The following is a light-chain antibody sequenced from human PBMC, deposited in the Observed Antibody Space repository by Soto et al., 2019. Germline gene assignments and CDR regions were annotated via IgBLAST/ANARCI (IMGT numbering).Light chain of an antibody. V-gene: IGKV1-5*01. CDR3: QQYDSYPWT. CDR1: QSISSW. Sequence: DIQMTPSPSTLSASVGDRVTITCRASQSISSWLAWYQEKPGKAPKLLIYDASSLESGVPSRFSGSGSGTEFTLTIGSLQTDEFASDYCQQYDSYPWTFGQGTKVETK. J-gene: IGKJ1*01. CDR2: DAS.